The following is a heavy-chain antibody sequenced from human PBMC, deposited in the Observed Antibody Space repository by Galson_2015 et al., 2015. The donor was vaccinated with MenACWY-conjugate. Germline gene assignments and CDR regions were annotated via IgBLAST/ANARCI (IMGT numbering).Heavy chain of an antibody. V-gene: IGHV1-69*06. D-gene: IGHD2-2*01. CDR2: IIPIFGTT. J-gene: IGHJ3*02. CDR3: TRLTPGPPRDIVVVPAAVRGPYDTFDN. Sequence: SVKVSCKASGGSLRYFGISWVRQAPGQGLEWMGGIIPIFGTTNYAQKFQGRVTITADRSTNTAYMEVSSLRSEDTAVYYCTRLTPGPPRDIVVVPAAVRGPYDTFDNWGLGTVVTAST. CDR1: GGSLRYFG.